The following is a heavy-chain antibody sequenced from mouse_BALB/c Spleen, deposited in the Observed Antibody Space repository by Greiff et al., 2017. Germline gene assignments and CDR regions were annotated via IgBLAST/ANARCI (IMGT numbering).Heavy chain of an antibody. D-gene: IGHD4-1*01. J-gene: IGHJ1*01. Sequence: QVQLKQSGAELVRPGSSVKISCKASGYAFSSYWMNWVKQRPGQGLEWIGQIYPGDGDTNYNGKFKGKATLTADKSSSTAYMQLSSLTSEDSAVYCCARSGTGTRRYFDVWGAGTTVTVSS. CDR2: IYPGDGDT. V-gene: IGHV1-80*01. CDR3: ARSGTGTRRYFDV. CDR1: GYAFSSYW.